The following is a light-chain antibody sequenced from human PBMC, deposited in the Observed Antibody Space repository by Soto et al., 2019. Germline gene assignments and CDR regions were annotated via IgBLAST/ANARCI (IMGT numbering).Light chain of an antibody. CDR1: QSVSGSY. Sequence: EIVLTQSPDTLSLSPVDISTLSCRASQSVSGSYLAWYQQKPGQAPRLLISGASSRATDIPDRFSGSGSGTDFTLTISRLEPEGFAFYFCQQCASSPGTFGQGTKVDIK. V-gene: IGKV3-20*01. CDR3: QQCASSPGT. J-gene: IGKJ1*01. CDR2: GAS.